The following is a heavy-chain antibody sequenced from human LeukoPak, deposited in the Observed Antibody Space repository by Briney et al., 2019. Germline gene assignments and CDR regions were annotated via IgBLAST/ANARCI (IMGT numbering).Heavy chain of an antibody. V-gene: IGHV3-74*01. D-gene: IGHD6-13*01. CDR2: IKSDGITT. Sequence: GGSLRLSCAASGFTISSYWMHWVRQAPGKGLVWVSGIKSDGITTYYADSVKGRFTISRDTAKYTLYLQMSSLRAEDTAGYYCASELAAGYWGQGTLVTVSS. CDR3: ASELAAGY. CDR1: GFTISSYW. J-gene: IGHJ4*02.